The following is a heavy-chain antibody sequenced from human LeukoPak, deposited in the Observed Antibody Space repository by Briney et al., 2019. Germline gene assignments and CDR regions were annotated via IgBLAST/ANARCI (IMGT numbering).Heavy chain of an antibody. D-gene: IGHD5-12*01. V-gene: IGHV4-34*01. CDR3: ARGLRRWLRDPFDY. CDR2: INHSGST. Sequence: SETLSLTCTVSGGSISSYYWSWIRQPPGKGLEWIGEINHSGSTNYNPSLKSRVTISVDTSKNQFSLKLSSVTAADTAVYYCARGLRRWLRDPFDYWGQGTLVTVSS. CDR1: GGSISSYY. J-gene: IGHJ4*02.